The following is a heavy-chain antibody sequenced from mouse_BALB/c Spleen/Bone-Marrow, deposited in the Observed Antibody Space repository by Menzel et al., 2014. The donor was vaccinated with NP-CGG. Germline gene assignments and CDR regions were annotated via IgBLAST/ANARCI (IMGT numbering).Heavy chain of an antibody. J-gene: IGHJ3*01. CDR1: GFDFSGFW. Sequence: EVKLVESGGGLVQPGRSLKLSCAASGFDFSGFWMGWVRQAPGKGLEWIGEINPDSSTINYTPSLKDRFIISSDNAKNTLYLQMSKVRSEDTALYYCARLGYYGGFAYWGQGTLVTVSA. CDR3: ARLGYYGGFAY. D-gene: IGHD2-3*01. V-gene: IGHV4-1*02. CDR2: INPDSSTI.